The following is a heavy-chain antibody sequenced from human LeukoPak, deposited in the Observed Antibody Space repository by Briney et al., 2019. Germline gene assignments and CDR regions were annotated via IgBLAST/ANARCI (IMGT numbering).Heavy chain of an antibody. V-gene: IGHV3-11*05. CDR1: GFTFSDYY. CDR3: ARGGTTVTEDFDY. Sequence: GGSLRLSCAASGFTFSDYYMSWIRQAPGKGLEWVSCISGSGLYTNYADSVKGRFTISRDSAKNSLYLQTNSLRVEDTAVYYCARGGTTVTEDFDYWGQGTLVTVSS. CDR2: ISGSGLYT. D-gene: IGHD4-17*01. J-gene: IGHJ4*02.